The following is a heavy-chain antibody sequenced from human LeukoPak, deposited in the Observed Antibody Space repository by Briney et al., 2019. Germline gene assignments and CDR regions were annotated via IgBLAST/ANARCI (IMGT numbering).Heavy chain of an antibody. CDR2: ISSSSSYI. Sequence: GGSLRLSCAASGFTFSSYSMNWVRQAPGKGLEWVSSISSSSSYIYYADSVKGRFTISRDNAKNSLYLQINSLRAEDTAVYYCARAEYQLLLGYYYYYMDVWGKGTTVTVSS. V-gene: IGHV3-21*01. D-gene: IGHD2-2*01. CDR1: GFTFSSYS. CDR3: ARAEYQLLLGYYYYYMDV. J-gene: IGHJ6*03.